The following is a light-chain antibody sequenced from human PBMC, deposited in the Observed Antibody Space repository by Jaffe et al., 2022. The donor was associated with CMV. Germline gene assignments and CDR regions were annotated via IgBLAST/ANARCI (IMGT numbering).Light chain of an antibody. V-gene: IGLV1-47*01. CDR3: ATWDDSLGAPV. CDR1: SSNVGSNY. Sequence: QSVVTQSPSASGTPGQRVTISCSGSSSNVGSNYVYWYQHLPGTAPKVLIYRNNERHSGVPARFSGSKSGTSASLAISGLRSEDEADYYCATWDDSLGAPVFGGGTKLTVL. J-gene: IGLJ3*02. CDR2: RNN.